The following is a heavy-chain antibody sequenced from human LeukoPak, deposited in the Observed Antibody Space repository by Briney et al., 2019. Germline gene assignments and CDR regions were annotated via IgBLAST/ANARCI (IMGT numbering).Heavy chain of an antibody. CDR1: GFTFSSFW. V-gene: IGHV3-74*01. J-gene: IGHJ4*02. CDR3: ARRHHFGILDS. CDR2: FYTDGSVK. D-gene: IGHD1-14*01. Sequence: AGSLTLSCAASGFTFSSFWMHWVRKAPGKGLVWVSSFYTDGSVKSYADHVKGRFTISRDNGKNTLYLQMNSLRAEDTAVYYCARRHHFGILDSWGQGTLV.